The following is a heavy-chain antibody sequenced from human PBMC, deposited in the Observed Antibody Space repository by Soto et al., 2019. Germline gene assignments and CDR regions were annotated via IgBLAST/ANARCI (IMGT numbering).Heavy chain of an antibody. J-gene: IGHJ4*02. CDR3: ARTYYYGSGSYSCARFDY. Sequence: QVQLQQWGAGLLKPSETLSLTCAVYGGSFSGYYWSWIRQPPGKGLQWIGEITHSGSTNYNPSLKSRVTISVDTYKNQFSLKLSSVTAADTAVYYCARTYYYGSGSYSCARFDYWGQGTLVTVSS. D-gene: IGHD3-10*01. V-gene: IGHV4-34*01. CDR1: GGSFSGYY. CDR2: ITHSGST.